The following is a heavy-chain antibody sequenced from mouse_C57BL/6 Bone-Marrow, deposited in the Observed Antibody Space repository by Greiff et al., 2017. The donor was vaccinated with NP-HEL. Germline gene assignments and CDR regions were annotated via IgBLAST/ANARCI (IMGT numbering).Heavy chain of an antibody. J-gene: IGHJ2*01. CDR2: IYPGSGNT. CDR3: ARRKAFVYYDYYFDY. CDR1: GYSFTSYY. V-gene: IGHV1-66*01. D-gene: IGHD2-4*01. Sequence: QVQLQQSGPELVKPGASVKISCKASGYSFTSYYIHWVKQRPGQGLEWIGWIYPGSGNTKYNEKFKGKATLTADTSSSTAYMQLSSLTSEDSAVYYCARRKAFVYYDYYFDYWGQGTTLTVSS.